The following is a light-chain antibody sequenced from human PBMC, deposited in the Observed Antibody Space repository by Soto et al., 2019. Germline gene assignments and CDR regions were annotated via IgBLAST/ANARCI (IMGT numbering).Light chain of an antibody. Sequence: IQLTQSPSSLSASVGDRATSTCRASQGISSHLAWYQQKPGKAPKLLIYAASTLQTGVPSRFSGGGSGTDFTLTLSSLQPEDFATYDCQQVNSFPSTFGQGTRLEIK. J-gene: IGKJ5*01. CDR3: QQVNSFPST. CDR1: QGISSH. V-gene: IGKV1-9*01. CDR2: AAS.